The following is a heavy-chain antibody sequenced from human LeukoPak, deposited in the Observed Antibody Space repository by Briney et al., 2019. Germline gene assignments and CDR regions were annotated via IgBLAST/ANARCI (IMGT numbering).Heavy chain of an antibody. V-gene: IGHV3-74*01. J-gene: IGHJ4*02. Sequence: GGSLRLSCAASGFTFSSYWMHWVRQAPGEGLVWVSRINSDGSSTSYADSVKGRFTISRDNAKNTLYLQMNSLRAEDTAVYYCAREDDYGGNFFDYWGQGTLVTVSS. CDR2: INSDGSST. D-gene: IGHD4-23*01. CDR3: AREDDYGGNFFDY. CDR1: GFTFSSYW.